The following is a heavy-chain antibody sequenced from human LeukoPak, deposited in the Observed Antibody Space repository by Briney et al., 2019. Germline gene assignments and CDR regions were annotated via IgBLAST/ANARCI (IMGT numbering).Heavy chain of an antibody. Sequence: AASVTVSCKASGYTFTSYAMNWVRQAPGQGLEWMGWINTNTGNPTYAQGFTGRFVFSLDTSVSTAYLQISSLKAEDTAVYYCARQGYSNYRNWFDPWGQGTLVTVSS. J-gene: IGHJ5*02. V-gene: IGHV7-4-1*02. CDR2: INTNTGNP. CDR3: ARQGYSNYRNWFDP. CDR1: GYTFTSYA. D-gene: IGHD4-11*01.